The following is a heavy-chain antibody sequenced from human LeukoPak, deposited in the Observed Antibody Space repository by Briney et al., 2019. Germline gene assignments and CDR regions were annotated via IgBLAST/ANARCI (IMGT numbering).Heavy chain of an antibody. CDR3: ARGGGQLSY. V-gene: IGHV4-59*01. J-gene: IGHJ4*02. Sequence: SETLSLTCTVSGGSISSYYWSWIRQPPGKGLEWIGYIYYGGSTNYNPSLKSRVTISVDTSKNQFSLKLSSVTAADTAVYYCARGGGQLSYWGQGTLVTVSS. CDR2: IYYGGST. CDR1: GGSISSYY. D-gene: IGHD1-1*01.